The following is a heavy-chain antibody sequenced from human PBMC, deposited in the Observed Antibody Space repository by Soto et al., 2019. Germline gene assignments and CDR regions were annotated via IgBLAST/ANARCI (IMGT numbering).Heavy chain of an antibody. CDR3: ARDECSGGSCYRWGMDV. V-gene: IGHV1-69*08. Sequence: QVQLVQSGAEVKKPGSSVKVSCKASGGTFSSYTISWVRQAPGQGLEWMGRIIPILGIANYAQKFQGRVTIPADKSTRTAYLELSSLGSEDTAVYYGARDECSGGSCYRWGMDVWGQGTTVTVSS. J-gene: IGHJ6*02. CDR1: GGTFSSYT. CDR2: IIPILGIA. D-gene: IGHD2-15*01.